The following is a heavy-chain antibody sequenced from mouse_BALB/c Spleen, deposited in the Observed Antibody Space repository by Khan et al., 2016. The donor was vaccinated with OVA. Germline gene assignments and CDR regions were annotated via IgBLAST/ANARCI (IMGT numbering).Heavy chain of an antibody. D-gene: IGHD1-3*01. V-gene: IGHV1S137*01. J-gene: IGHJ3*01. CDR1: GYTFTDFT. CDR3: TRGGGGTRFAY. Sequence: QVQLKQSGAELVRPGVSVKISCKGSGYTFTDFTMHWVRQSHAMSLEWIGVISTYYGHATYNQEFKDKATLTVDKSSSTAYMELARLTSEDSAIYYCTRGGGGTRFAYCGQGTLVTVSA. CDR2: ISTYYGHA.